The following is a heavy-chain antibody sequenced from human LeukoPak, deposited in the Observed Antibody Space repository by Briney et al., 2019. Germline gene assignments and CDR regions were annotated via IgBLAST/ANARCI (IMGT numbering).Heavy chain of an antibody. CDR2: IIPLLRTA. CDR3: ARGKGFVGHFDF. CDR1: GGTFSSNA. Sequence: SVKLSCTASGGTFSSNAVSWVRQAPGQGLEWMGRIIPLLRTAEYAQKFQDRVTITADKSTTTAYMELSSLRSEDTAVYYCARGKGFVGHFDFWGQGTLVTVSS. V-gene: IGHV1-69*04. J-gene: IGHJ4*02. D-gene: IGHD3-3*01.